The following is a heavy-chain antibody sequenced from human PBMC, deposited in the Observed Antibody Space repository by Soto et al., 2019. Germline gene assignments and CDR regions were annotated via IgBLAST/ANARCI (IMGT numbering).Heavy chain of an antibody. J-gene: IGHJ4*02. CDR3: ARDVGTAMVPYYFDY. V-gene: IGHV1-18*01. CDR2: ISAYNGNT. D-gene: IGHD5-18*01. CDR1: GYTFTSYG. Sequence: QVQLVQSGAEVKKPGASVKVSCKASGYTFTSYGISWVRQAPGQGLEWMGWISAYNGNTNYAQKLQGRVTMTTDTSXXTAYMERRSLSSDYTAVYYCARDVGTAMVPYYFDYWGQGTLVTVSS.